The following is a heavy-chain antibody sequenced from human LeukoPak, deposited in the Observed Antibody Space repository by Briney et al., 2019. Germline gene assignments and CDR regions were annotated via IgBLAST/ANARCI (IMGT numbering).Heavy chain of an antibody. CDR1: GFTFSDYY. Sequence: GGSLRLSCAASGFTFSDYYMSWIRQAPGKGLEWVSYISSSGSTIYYADSVKGRFTISRDNAKNSLYLQMNSLRAEDTAVYYCARGPPGGYSGYDWLGYYYYYGMDVWGQGTTVTVSS. CDR2: ISSSGSTI. CDR3: ARGPPGGYSGYDWLGYYYYYGMDV. V-gene: IGHV3-11*01. J-gene: IGHJ6*02. D-gene: IGHD5-12*01.